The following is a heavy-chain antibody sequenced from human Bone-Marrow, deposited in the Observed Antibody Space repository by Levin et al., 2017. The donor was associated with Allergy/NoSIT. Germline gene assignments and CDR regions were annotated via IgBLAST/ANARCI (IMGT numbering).Heavy chain of an antibody. CDR3: ARPDRYSGSYAY. D-gene: IGHD1-26*01. CDR1: GGTFGNFG. J-gene: IGHJ4*02. CDR2: IIPSHSIT. V-gene: IGHV1-69*04. Sequence: GGSLRLSCQASGGTFGNFGIGWVRQAPGQGLEWMGRIIPSHSITNYAQKFQGRVTITADKSTTTVYMDLHSLSSQDTAVYYCARPDRYSGSYAYWGQGTLVTVSS.